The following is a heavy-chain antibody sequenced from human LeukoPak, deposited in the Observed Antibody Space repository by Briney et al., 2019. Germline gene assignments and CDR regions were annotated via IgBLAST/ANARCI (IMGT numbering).Heavy chain of an antibody. CDR2: ISGDNGDT. CDR3: ARDKGSTMVRGVIAYNWFDP. D-gene: IGHD3-10*01. V-gene: IGHV1-18*01. CDR1: GYTFTTYG. Sequence: ASVKVSCKASGYTFTTYGISWVRQAPGQGLEWLGWISGDNGDTNYAQNLQGRVTMTTDTSTSTAYMELRSLTYDDTAVYYCARDKGSTMVRGVIAYNWFDPWGQGTLVTVSS. J-gene: IGHJ5*02.